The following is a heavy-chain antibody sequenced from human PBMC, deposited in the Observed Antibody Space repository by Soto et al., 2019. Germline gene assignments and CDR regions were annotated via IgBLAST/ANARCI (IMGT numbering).Heavy chain of an antibody. CDR2: INPISGVT. J-gene: IGHJ4*02. CDR1: GYIFTGYY. Sequence: ASVKVSCKASGYIFTGYYIHWVRQAPGQGLEWMGSINPISGVTYYPQNFQGRVTMTGDTSITTAYMELSSPRSHDTAIYYCARTTTFRSFQAFDYWGQGTLVTVSS. D-gene: IGHD4-4*01. V-gene: IGHV1-2*02. CDR3: ARTTTFRSFQAFDY.